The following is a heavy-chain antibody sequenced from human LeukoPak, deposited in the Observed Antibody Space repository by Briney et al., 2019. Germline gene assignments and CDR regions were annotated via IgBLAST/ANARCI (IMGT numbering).Heavy chain of an antibody. Sequence: SETLSLTCTVSGGSISGSSYYWGWIRQPLGKGLEWIGSIYYSGSTYYNPSLKSRVTISVDTSKNQFSLKLSSVTAADTAVYYCARAMAMMFDYWGQGTLVTVSS. CDR3: ARAMAMMFDY. J-gene: IGHJ4*02. CDR2: IYYSGST. CDR1: GGSISGSSYY. D-gene: IGHD5-18*01. V-gene: IGHV4-39*01.